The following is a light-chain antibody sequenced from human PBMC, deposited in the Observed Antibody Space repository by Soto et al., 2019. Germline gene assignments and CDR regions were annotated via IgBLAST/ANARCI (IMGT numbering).Light chain of an antibody. CDR1: QSVSSSY. Sequence: EIVLTQSPGTLSLSPGERATLSCRASQSVSSSYLAWYQHKPGQAPRLLIYGASSKATGIPDRFSGSGSGTDFTLTISRLEPEVFAVYYCQQYDSSPHTFGQGTKLEIK. J-gene: IGKJ2*01. CDR3: QQYDSSPHT. CDR2: GAS. V-gene: IGKV3-20*01.